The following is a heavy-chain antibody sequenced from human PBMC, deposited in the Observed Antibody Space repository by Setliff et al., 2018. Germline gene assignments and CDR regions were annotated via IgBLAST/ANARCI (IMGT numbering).Heavy chain of an antibody. J-gene: IGHJ6*03. CDR3: ARDKGYDSSGYYFYYYYYMDV. D-gene: IGHD3-22*01. V-gene: IGHV1-3*01. Sequence: ASVKVSCKASGYTFTDYAMHWVRQAPGQRLEWMGWINPGNGNTKYSQKFQGRVTITRDTSASTAYMELRSLRSEDTAVYYCARDKGYDSSGYYFYYYYYMDVWGKGTTVTVSS. CDR2: INPGNGNT. CDR1: GYTFTDYA.